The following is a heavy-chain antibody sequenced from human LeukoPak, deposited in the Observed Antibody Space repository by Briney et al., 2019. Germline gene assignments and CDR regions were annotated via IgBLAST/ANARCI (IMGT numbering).Heavy chain of an antibody. D-gene: IGHD3-22*01. Sequence: GGSLRLSCAASGFAFASYAMNWVRQAPGKGLEWVAGISDSGGSTKYADSVKGRFTISRDNPKNTLYLQMNSLRVEDTAVYFCAKRGVVIRVILVGFHKQAYYFDSWGQGALVTVSS. CDR1: GFAFASYA. CDR3: AKRGVVIRVILVGFHKQAYYFDS. V-gene: IGHV3-23*01. CDR2: ISDSGGST. J-gene: IGHJ4*02.